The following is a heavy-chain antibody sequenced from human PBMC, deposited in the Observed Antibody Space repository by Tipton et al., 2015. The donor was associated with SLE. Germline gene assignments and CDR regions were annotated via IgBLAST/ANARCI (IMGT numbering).Heavy chain of an antibody. J-gene: IGHJ4*02. CDR3: ATRRSWYKAFDY. V-gene: IGHV4-34*01. D-gene: IGHD6-13*01. Sequence: TLSLTCAVYGGSFSGYYWNWIRQPPGKGLECIGEINHSGSTNYNPSLKSRVTISVDTSKNQFSLKLSSVTAADTAVYYCATRRSWYKAFDYWGQGTLVTVSS. CDR1: GGSFSGYY. CDR2: INHSGST.